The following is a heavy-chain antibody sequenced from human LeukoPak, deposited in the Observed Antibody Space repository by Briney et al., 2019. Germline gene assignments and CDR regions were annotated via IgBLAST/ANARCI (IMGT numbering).Heavy chain of an antibody. D-gene: IGHD6-19*01. J-gene: IGHJ4*02. Sequence: TGGSLRLSCAASGFTVSSNYMSWVRQAPGKGLEWVSVIYSGGSTYYADSVKGRFTISRDNSKNTLYLQMNSLRAEDTAVYYCARDRGSGWYYFDYWGQGTLVTVSS. CDR3: ARDRGSGWYYFDY. CDR1: GFTVSSNY. CDR2: IYSGGST. V-gene: IGHV3-53*01.